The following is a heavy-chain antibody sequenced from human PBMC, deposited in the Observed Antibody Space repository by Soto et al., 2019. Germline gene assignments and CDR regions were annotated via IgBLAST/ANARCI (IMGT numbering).Heavy chain of an antibody. CDR2: INHSGSP. Sequence: PSETLSLTCAVYGGSFRGYYWSWIRQPPGEGLEWIGEINHSGSPNYNPSLKSRVTISVDTSKNLFSLKLNSVTAADTAVYNCAEGPGSAYDYFYGMGVWGQGTTVTVSS. D-gene: IGHD5-12*01. CDR3: AEGPGSAYDYFYGMGV. J-gene: IGHJ6*02. CDR1: GGSFRGYY. V-gene: IGHV4-34*01.